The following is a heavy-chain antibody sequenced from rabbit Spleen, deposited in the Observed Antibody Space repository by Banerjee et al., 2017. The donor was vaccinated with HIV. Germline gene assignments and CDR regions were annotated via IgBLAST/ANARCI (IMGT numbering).Heavy chain of an antibody. V-gene: IGHV1S45*01. D-gene: IGHD4-1*01. CDR1: GVSFSDKDV. Sequence: EQLEESGGGLVKPEGSLTLTCKASGVSFSDKDVMCWVRQAPGKGLEWIACINIVTGKAVYASWVNGRFTISKTSSTTVTLQMTSLTVADTATYFCARVSETSGWGEDLWGPGTLVTVS. CDR2: INIVTGKA. J-gene: IGHJ4*01. CDR3: ARVSETSGWGEDL.